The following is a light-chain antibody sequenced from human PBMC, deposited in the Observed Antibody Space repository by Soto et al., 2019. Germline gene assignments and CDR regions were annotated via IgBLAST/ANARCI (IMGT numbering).Light chain of an antibody. CDR3: MQALQTPPGLT. CDR1: QSLLHSNGYNY. CDR2: LGS. V-gene: IGKV2-28*01. Sequence: DIVMTQSPLSLPVTPGEPASISCRSSQSLLHSNGYNYLDWYLQKPGQSPQLLIYLGSNRASGAPDRFSGSGSGTDFTLKISRVEAEDVGVYYCMQALQTPPGLTFGGGTKVEIK. J-gene: IGKJ4*01.